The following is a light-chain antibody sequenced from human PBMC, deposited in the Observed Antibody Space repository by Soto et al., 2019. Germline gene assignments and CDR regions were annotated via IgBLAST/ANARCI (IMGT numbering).Light chain of an antibody. Sequence: DIQMTQSPSSLSASVGDRVTITCRASQSISIYLNWYQQKPGKAPKLLIYAASSLQTVVPSRFSGSGSGTDFTLTISSLQPEDFATYYCQQSYRTPPNTFGQGTKREIK. CDR1: QSISIY. CDR3: QQSYRTPPNT. CDR2: AAS. J-gene: IGKJ2*01. V-gene: IGKV1-39*01.